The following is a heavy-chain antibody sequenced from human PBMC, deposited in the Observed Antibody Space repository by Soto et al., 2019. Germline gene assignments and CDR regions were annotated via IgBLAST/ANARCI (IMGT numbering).Heavy chain of an antibody. CDR2: IYYDGTT. Sequence: SETLSLTXTVSGVSINNYYWSWIRQSPGKGLEWIAYIYYDGTTNYNPSLKSRVVISMDTSKNQFSLKVKSVTAAETAFHYCVKDSGYVWFDPWGQGTLVTVSS. CDR1: GVSINNYY. V-gene: IGHV4-59*12. J-gene: IGHJ5*02. CDR3: VKDSGYVWFDP. D-gene: IGHD5-12*01.